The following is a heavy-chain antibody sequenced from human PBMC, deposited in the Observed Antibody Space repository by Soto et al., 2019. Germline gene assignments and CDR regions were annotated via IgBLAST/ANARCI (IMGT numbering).Heavy chain of an antibody. Sequence: PSETLSLTCTVSGGSISSGDYYWSWIRQPPGKGLEWIGYIYYSGSTYYNPSLKSRVTISVDTSKNQFSLKLSSVTAADTAVYYCARANFGIFGVVSGYYYGMDVWGQGTTVTVSS. CDR2: IYYSGST. D-gene: IGHD3-3*01. J-gene: IGHJ6*02. CDR3: ARANFGIFGVVSGYYYGMDV. CDR1: GGSISSGDYY. V-gene: IGHV4-30-4*01.